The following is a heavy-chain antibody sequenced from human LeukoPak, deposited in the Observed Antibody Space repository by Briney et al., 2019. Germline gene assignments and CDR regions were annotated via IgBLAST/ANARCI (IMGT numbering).Heavy chain of an antibody. Sequence: PSQTLSLTCTVSGYSISSGGYYRSWVRHHPGKGLEWIGYIYNSGRTSYNPSLKSRVSISLDTSENQFSLRLSSVTAADTAVYYCARGIVAFIHNWFDPWGQGTLVTVSS. CDR1: GYSISSGGYY. V-gene: IGHV4-31*03. D-gene: IGHD2-15*01. J-gene: IGHJ5*02. CDR3: ARGIVAFIHNWFDP. CDR2: IYNSGRT.